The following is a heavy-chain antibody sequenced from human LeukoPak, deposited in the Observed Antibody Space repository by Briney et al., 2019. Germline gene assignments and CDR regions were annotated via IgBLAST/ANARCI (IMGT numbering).Heavy chain of an antibody. J-gene: IGHJ3*02. D-gene: IGHD4-17*01. CDR1: GGSISSYY. Sequence: PSETLSLTCTVSGGSISSYYWSWIRQPPGKGLEWIGYIYYSGSTNYNPSLKSRVTISVDTSKNQFSLRLSSVTAADTAVYYCAGYGDEPQQHDAFDIWGQGTMVTVSS. V-gene: IGHV4-59*01. CDR2: IYYSGST. CDR3: AGYGDEPQQHDAFDI.